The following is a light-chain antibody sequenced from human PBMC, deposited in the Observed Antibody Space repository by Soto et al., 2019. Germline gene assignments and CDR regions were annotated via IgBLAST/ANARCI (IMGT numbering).Light chain of an antibody. CDR2: DDN. Sequence: QSVLTQPPSVSAAPGQTVTISCSGSSSNIGSSYVSWYQQVPGTAPKLLIYDDNQRPSGIPDRFSGSKSGASATLGITGLQTGDEADYYCGTRDGSLSIVVFGGGTKLTVL. CDR3: GTRDGSLSIVV. J-gene: IGLJ2*01. CDR1: SSNIGSSY. V-gene: IGLV1-51*01.